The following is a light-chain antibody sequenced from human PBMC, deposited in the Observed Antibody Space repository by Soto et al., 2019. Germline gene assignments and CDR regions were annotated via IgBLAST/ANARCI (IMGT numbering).Light chain of an antibody. CDR2: WAS. CDR1: QIVLYSSNNKNY. CDR3: QQYYSTPWT. V-gene: IGKV4-1*01. J-gene: IGKJ1*01. Sequence: DIVMTQSPDSLAVCLGERATINCKSSQIVLYSSNNKNYLAWYQQKPGQPPKLLIYWASTRESGVPDRFSGSGSGTDFTLTISSLQAEDVAVYYCQQYYSTPWTFGQGTKVEIK.